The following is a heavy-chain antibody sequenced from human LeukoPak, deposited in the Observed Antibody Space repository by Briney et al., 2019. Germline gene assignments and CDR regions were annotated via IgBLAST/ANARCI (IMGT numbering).Heavy chain of an antibody. D-gene: IGHD3-22*01. CDR3: AKVPKPYSSGYYYDY. Sequence: GGSLRLSYAASGFTFSSYGMSWVRQAPGKGLEWVSAISGSGGSTYYADSVKGRFTISRDNSKNTLYLQMNSLRAEDTAVYYCAKVPKPYSSGYYYDYWGQGTLVTVSS. CDR2: ISGSGGST. J-gene: IGHJ4*02. CDR1: GFTFSSYG. V-gene: IGHV3-23*01.